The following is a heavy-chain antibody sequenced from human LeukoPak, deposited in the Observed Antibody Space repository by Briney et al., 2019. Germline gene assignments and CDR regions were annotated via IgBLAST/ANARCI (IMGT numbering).Heavy chain of an antibody. CDR1: GGTLSSYA. V-gene: IGHV1-69*13. J-gene: IGHJ3*02. CDR3: AREQAYYYISSGAFDI. Sequence: VKVSCKASGGTLSSYAISWVRQAPGQGLEWMGGIIPIFGTANYAQKLQGRVTITADESTSTAYKELSSLRSEDPAVYSCAREQAYYYISSGAFDIWGERTMFTVSS. D-gene: IGHD3-22*01. CDR2: IIPIFGTA.